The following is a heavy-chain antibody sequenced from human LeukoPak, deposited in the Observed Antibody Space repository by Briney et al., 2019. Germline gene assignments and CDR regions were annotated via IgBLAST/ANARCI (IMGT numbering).Heavy chain of an antibody. Sequence: GGSLRLSCAASGFTFSSYSMNWVRQAPGKGLEWVSSISSSSSYIYYADSVKGRFTISRDNAKNSLYLQMNSLRAEDKAVYYCARDLCSGGSCYSGGYGYWGQGTMVTVSS. V-gene: IGHV3-21*01. J-gene: IGHJ4*02. D-gene: IGHD2-15*01. CDR2: ISSSSSYI. CDR1: GFTFSSYS. CDR3: ARDLCSGGSCYSGGYGY.